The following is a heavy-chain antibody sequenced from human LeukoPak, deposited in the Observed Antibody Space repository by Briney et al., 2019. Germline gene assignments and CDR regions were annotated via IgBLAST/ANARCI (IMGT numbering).Heavy chain of an antibody. D-gene: IGHD2-15*01. CDR3: AKDVSLGYCSGGSCSAHFDY. CDR1: GFIFDDYA. Sequence: GRSLRLSCAASGFIFDDYAMHWVRQAPGKGLEWVSGISWNSGSIAYADSVKGRFTISRDNAKNSLYLQMSSLRAEDMALYYCAKDVSLGYCSGGSCSAHFDYWGQGTLVTVSS. V-gene: IGHV3-9*03. J-gene: IGHJ4*02. CDR2: ISWNSGSI.